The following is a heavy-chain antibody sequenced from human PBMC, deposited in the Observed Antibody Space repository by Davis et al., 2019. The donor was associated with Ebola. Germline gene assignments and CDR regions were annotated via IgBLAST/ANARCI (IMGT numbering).Heavy chain of an antibody. Sequence: PSETLSLTCAVSGGSISSSNWWSWVRQPPGKGLEWIGEIYHSGNTNYNPSLKSRVTISVDKSKNQLSLRLSSVTAADTAVYHCARWQSIGGPDIVYGMDVWGQGTTVTVSS. J-gene: IGHJ6*02. CDR1: GGSISSSNW. CDR2: IYHSGNT. D-gene: IGHD2/OR15-2a*01. CDR3: ARWQSIGGPDIVYGMDV. V-gene: IGHV4-4*02.